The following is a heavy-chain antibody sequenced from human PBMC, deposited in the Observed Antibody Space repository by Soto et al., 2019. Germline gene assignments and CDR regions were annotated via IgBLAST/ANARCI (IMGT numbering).Heavy chain of an antibody. V-gene: IGHV3-30-3*01. CDR2: ISPAGTNQ. CDR3: ARENSRISPRLFQH. J-gene: IGHJ1*01. Sequence: GGALRLSCVASVFIFSDYAMHWARQAPGKGLEWVALISPAGTNQYYADSAKGRFTISRDNSKNTLYLQMNSLRPEDTGLYYCARENSRISPRLFQHWGHGTLVT. CDR1: VFIFSDYA. D-gene: IGHD6-6*01.